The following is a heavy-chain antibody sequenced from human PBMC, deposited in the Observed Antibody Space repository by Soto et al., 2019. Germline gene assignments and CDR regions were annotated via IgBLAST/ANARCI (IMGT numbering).Heavy chain of an antibody. Sequence: ASVKVSCKASGYTFTSYGISWVRQAPGQGLEWMGWISAYNGNTNYAQKLQGRVTMTTDTYTSTAHMELRSLRSDDTAVYYCAREPTQYSSGWYDAGGPCADYWG. J-gene: IGHJ4*01. V-gene: IGHV1-18*04. CDR2: ISAYNGNT. CDR1: GYTFTSYG. CDR3: AREPTQYSSGWYDAGGPCADY. D-gene: IGHD6-19*01.